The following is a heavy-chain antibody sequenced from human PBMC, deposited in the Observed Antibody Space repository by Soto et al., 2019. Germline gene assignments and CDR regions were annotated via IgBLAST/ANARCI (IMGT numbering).Heavy chain of an antibody. CDR1: GYTFASYG. D-gene: IGHD2-2*01. V-gene: IGHV1-18*01. Sequence: QVQLVQSGAEVKKPGASVKVSCKASGYTFASYGISWVRQAPGQGLEWMGWISAYNGNTNYAQKSQGRVTMTTDTSTRTAYMEGRSLRPDDTAVYYCAREGTCSSTSCPTYFSFGMDVWGQGTTVTVSS. CDR3: AREGTCSSTSCPTYFSFGMDV. CDR2: ISAYNGNT. J-gene: IGHJ6*02.